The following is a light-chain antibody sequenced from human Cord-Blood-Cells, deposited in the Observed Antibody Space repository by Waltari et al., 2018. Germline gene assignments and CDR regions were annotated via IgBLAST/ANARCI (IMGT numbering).Light chain of an antibody. CDR1: QSVSSSY. CDR2: GAS. J-gene: IGKJ3*01. Sequence: DIVLTQSPGTPSLSPGERATLSCRASQSVSSSYLAWYQQKPGQAPRLLIYGASSRATGIPDRFSGSGSGTDFTLTISRLEPEDFAVYYCQQYGSSFTFGPGTKVDIK. CDR3: QQYGSSFT. V-gene: IGKV3-20*01.